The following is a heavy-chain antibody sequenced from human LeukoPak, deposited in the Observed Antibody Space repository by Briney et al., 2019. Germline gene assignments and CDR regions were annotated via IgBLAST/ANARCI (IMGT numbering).Heavy chain of an antibody. Sequence: SETLSLTCAVYGGSFSGYYWSWIRQPPGKGLEWIGEINHSGSTNYNPSLKSRVTISVDTSKNQFSLKLSSVTAADTAVYYCARQRGRPMAIGVSYYFDYWGQGTLVTVSS. J-gene: IGHJ4*02. V-gene: IGHV4-34*01. CDR3: ARQRGRPMAIGVSYYFDY. D-gene: IGHD5-24*01. CDR2: INHSGST. CDR1: GGSFSGYY.